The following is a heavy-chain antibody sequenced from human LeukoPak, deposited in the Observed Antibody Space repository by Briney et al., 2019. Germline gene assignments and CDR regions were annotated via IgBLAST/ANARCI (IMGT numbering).Heavy chain of an antibody. Sequence: SCKASGFTFSSYAMHWVRQAPGKGLEWVAVISYDGSNKYYADSVKGRFTISRDNSKNTLYLQMNSLRAEDTAVYYCASSAPNYDFWSGLYYYYGMDVWGQGTTVTVSS. CDR3: ASSAPNYDFWSGLYYYYGMDV. J-gene: IGHJ6*02. CDR1: GFTFSSYA. D-gene: IGHD3-3*01. CDR2: ISYDGSNK. V-gene: IGHV3-30-3*01.